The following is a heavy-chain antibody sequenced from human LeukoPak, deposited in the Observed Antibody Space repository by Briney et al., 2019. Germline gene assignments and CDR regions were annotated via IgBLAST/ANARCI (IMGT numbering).Heavy chain of an antibody. J-gene: IGHJ6*04. D-gene: IGHD3-10*01. Sequence: GGSLRLSCAASGFTFSNAWMSWVRQAPGKGLEWVGRIKSKTDGGTTDYAAPVKGRFTISRDDSKNTLYLQMNSLKTEDTAVYYCTTGLGPYYYGSGSYPDYCYYGMDVWGKGTTVTVSS. CDR2: IKSKTDGGTT. V-gene: IGHV3-15*01. CDR3: TTGLGPYYYGSGSYPDYCYYGMDV. CDR1: GFTFSNAW.